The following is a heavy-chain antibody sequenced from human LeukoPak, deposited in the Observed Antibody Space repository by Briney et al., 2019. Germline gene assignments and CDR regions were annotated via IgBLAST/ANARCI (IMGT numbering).Heavy chain of an antibody. CDR1: GYSISSGYY. Sequence: SETLSLICAVSGYSISSGYYWGWIRQPPGKGLEWIGSIYHSGSTYYNPSLKSRVTISVDTSKNQFSLKLSSVTAADTAVYYCARTYDILTGRGFDPWGQGTLVTVSS. CDR3: ARTYDILTGRGFDP. CDR2: IYHSGST. D-gene: IGHD3-9*01. J-gene: IGHJ5*02. V-gene: IGHV4-38-2*01.